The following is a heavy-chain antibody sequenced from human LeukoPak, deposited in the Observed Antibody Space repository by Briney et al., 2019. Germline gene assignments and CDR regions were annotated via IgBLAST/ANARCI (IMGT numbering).Heavy chain of an antibody. CDR1: GGSITSSSYY. Sequence: SETLSLTCTVSGGSITSSSYYWGWIRQPPGKGLEWIGSIYYSGNTYYNPSLKSRVTISVDTSKNQFSLRLSSVTAADTAVYYCARPNWNDLHFDYWGQGTLVTVSS. CDR2: IYYSGNT. D-gene: IGHD1-1*01. V-gene: IGHV4-39*07. J-gene: IGHJ4*02. CDR3: ARPNWNDLHFDY.